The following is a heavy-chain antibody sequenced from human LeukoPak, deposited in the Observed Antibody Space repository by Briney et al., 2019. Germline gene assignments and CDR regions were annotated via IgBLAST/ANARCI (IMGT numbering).Heavy chain of an antibody. CDR3: AMSITMIIVIVKRPPTIDY. CDR1: GVSISSSNSY. CDR2: IYYSGNT. D-gene: IGHD3-22*01. Sequence: SETLSLTCTVSGVSISSSNSYWGWIRQPPGKGLEWIGSIYYSGNTYYNPSLKSRVTISVDTSKNQFSLKLSSVTAADTAVYYCAMSITMIIVIVKRPPTIDYWGQGTLVTVSS. J-gene: IGHJ4*02. V-gene: IGHV4-39*07.